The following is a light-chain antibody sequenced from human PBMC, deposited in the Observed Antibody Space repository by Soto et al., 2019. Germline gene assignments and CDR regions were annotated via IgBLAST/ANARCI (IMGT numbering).Light chain of an antibody. J-gene: IGKJ1*01. V-gene: IGKV3-20*01. Sequence: DIVLTQSPGTLACSPGERATLSCRASQSVSSNHLAWYQQKPGPAPRLLIYGGSSRATGIPVRFSGSGSETDFTLTITRLEHEDFAVYYCQQYSSSRTFGQGTKVDI. CDR3: QQYSSSRT. CDR1: QSVSSNH. CDR2: GGS.